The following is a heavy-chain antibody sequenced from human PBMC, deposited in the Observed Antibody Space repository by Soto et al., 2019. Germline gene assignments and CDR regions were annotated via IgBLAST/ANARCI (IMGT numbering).Heavy chain of an antibody. CDR2: TYYRSKWYN. Sequence: SQTLSLTCAISGDSVSSNSAAWNWIRQSPSRGLEWLGRTYYRSKWYNDYAVSVKSRITINPDTSKNQFSLQLNSVTPEDTAVYYCARDSYYDFWSGYLTHDAFDIWGQGTLVTV. J-gene: IGHJ3*02. D-gene: IGHD3-3*01. V-gene: IGHV6-1*01. CDR3: ARDSYYDFWSGYLTHDAFDI. CDR1: GDSVSSNSAA.